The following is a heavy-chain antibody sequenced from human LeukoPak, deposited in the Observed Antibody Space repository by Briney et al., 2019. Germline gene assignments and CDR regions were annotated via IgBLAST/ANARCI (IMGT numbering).Heavy chain of an antibody. Sequence: GGSLRLSCAASGFTFSNYGMEWVRQAPGKGLEWVSSISGSGRETYYADSVKGRFTISRDNSQNTLYLQMNGLRADDTAVYYCAKIRDAAGTDYWGQGTLITVSS. CDR2: ISGSGRET. V-gene: IGHV3-23*01. D-gene: IGHD6-13*01. CDR1: GFTFSNYG. J-gene: IGHJ4*02. CDR3: AKIRDAAGTDY.